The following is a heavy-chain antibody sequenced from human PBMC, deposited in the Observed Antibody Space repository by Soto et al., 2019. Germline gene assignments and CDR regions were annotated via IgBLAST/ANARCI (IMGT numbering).Heavy chain of an antibody. D-gene: IGHD6-19*01. J-gene: IGHJ4*02. CDR2: IYYRGST. V-gene: IGHV4-59*08. CDR3: ARRTVNIRTFYSGLKTHCFDY. CDR1: GGSISSYY. Sequence: SETLSLTCTVSGGSISSYYWCWIRPPPGQGLEWIGSIYYRGSTNYTPSLQSRVAISVDTSKNQFSLKLNSVTAADTAVYYCARRTVNIRTFYSGLKTHCFDYWGQGTLVTVS.